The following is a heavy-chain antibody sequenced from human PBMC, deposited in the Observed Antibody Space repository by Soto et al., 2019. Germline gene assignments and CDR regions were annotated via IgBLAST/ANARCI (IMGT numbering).Heavy chain of an antibody. V-gene: IGHV3-23*01. J-gene: IGHJ4*02. CDR2: ISGSGGST. CDR3: AKDARSPYYYGSGSYPGESYFDY. Sequence: GGSLRLSCAASGFTFSSYAMSWVRQAPGKGLEWVSAISGSGGSTYYADSVKGRFTISRDNSKNTLYLQMNSLRAEDTAVYYCAKDARSPYYYGSGSYPGESYFDYWGQGTLVTVSS. CDR1: GFTFSSYA. D-gene: IGHD3-10*01.